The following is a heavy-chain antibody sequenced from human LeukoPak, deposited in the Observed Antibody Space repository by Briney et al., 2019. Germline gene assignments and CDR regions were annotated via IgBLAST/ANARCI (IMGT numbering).Heavy chain of an antibody. CDR3: VRGQTSLDNWFDP. CDR2: IRPTDGTT. Sequence: GGSLRLSCEASGFTFSNYGMNWVRQAPGKGLEWVSYIRPTDGTTHHTDAVEGRFIISRDNVKNSLSLQMTSLRVDDSAIYYCVRGQTSLDNWFDPWGQGTLVIVSS. V-gene: IGHV3-48*01. J-gene: IGHJ5*02. CDR1: GFTFSNYG.